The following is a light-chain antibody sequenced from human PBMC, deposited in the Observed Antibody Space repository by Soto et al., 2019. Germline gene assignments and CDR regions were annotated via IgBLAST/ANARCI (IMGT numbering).Light chain of an antibody. J-gene: IGKJ4*01. Sequence: ELLLTQSPGTLSLSLGERATLSCRASQSVASSYLAWYQQKPSQAPRLLIYGASSRATGIPDRFSGSGSGTDFTLTISRLEPEDFAVYYCQQYGSSPLTFGGGTKVDIK. V-gene: IGKV3-20*01. CDR1: QSVASSY. CDR2: GAS. CDR3: QQYGSSPLT.